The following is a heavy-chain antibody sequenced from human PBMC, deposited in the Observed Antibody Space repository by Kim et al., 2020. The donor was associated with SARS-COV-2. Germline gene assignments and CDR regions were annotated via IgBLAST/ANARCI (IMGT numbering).Heavy chain of an antibody. D-gene: IGHD3-22*01. CDR2: IIPILGIA. CDR1: GGTFSSYA. CDR3: ARDSWDSSGYYYVDY. V-gene: IGHV1-69*04. Sequence: SVKVSCKASGGTFSSYAISWVRQAPGQGLEWMGRIIPILGIANYAQKFQGRVTITADKSTSTAYMELSSLRSEDTAVYYCARDSWDSSGYYYVDYWGQGTLVTVSS. J-gene: IGHJ4*02.